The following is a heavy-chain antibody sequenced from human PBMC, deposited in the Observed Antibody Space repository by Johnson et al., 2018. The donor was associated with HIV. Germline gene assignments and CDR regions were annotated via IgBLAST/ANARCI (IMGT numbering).Heavy chain of an antibody. CDR3: TSIPPPKLDGAFDI. D-gene: IGHD5-24*01. V-gene: IGHV3-23*04. J-gene: IGHJ3*02. CDR1: GFIFRSSA. Sequence: EVQLVESGGGLVQPGGSRRLSCAASGFIFRSSAMSWVRQAPGKGLEWVAAISGSGSSTYYADSVKGRFTISRANSKNTLYLQMNSLRVEDTAEYYCTSIPPPKLDGAFDIWGQGTMVTVSS. CDR2: ISGSGSST.